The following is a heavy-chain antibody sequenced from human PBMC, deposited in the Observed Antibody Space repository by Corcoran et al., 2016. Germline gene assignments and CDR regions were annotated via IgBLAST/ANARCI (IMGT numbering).Heavy chain of an antibody. CDR2: ISAYNGNT. D-gene: IGHD3-3*01. V-gene: IGHV1-18*01. CDR3: ARDAATLGITIFGVVGGMDV. CDR1: GYTFTSYG. Sequence: QVQLVQSGAEVKKPGASVKVSCKASGYTFTSYGISWVRQAPGQGLEWMGWISAYNGNTNYAQKLQGRVTMTTDTSTSTAYMELRSLRSDDTAVYYCARDAATLGITIFGVVGGMDVWGQGTTVTVSS. J-gene: IGHJ6*02.